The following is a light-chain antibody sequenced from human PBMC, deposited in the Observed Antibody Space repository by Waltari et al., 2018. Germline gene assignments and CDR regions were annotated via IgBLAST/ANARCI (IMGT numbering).Light chain of an antibody. Sequence: DIQMTQPPSSLSASVGDRVTITCRASQGIRNSLTWFQQKPGKAPKPLIYDASILQSEVPSKFSGSGSGTDFTLTISSQQPEDFATYYCQQYKSYPYTFGQGTKLEIK. CDR3: QQYKSYPYT. V-gene: IGKV1-16*02. J-gene: IGKJ2*01. CDR1: QGIRNS. CDR2: DAS.